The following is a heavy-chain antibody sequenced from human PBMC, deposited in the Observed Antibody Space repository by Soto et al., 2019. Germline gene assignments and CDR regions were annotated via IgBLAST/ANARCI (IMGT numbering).Heavy chain of an antibody. D-gene: IGHD2-15*01. V-gene: IGHV4-34*01. Sequence: PSETLSLTCAVYGGSFSGYYWSWIRQPPGNSLQWIGQINHSGSTNYNPSLKSRVTISIDTSKNQFSLKLSSVTAADTAVYYCARGQACSGGRCYWNWFDPCDQGTLVTVSS. CDR3: ARGQACSGGRCYWNWFDP. CDR2: INHSGST. J-gene: IGHJ5*02. CDR1: GGSFSGYY.